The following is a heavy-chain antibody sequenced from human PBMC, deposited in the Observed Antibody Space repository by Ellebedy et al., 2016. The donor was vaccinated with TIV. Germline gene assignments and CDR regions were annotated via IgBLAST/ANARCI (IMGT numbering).Heavy chain of an antibody. Sequence: AASVKVSCKASGYTFTSYDINWVRQATGQGLEWMGWMNPNSGNTGYAQKLQGRVTMTRDTSTSTVYMELSSLRSEDTAVYYCARELPYSIPFDYWGQGTLVTVSS. CDR1: GYTFTSYD. J-gene: IGHJ4*02. D-gene: IGHD1-7*01. CDR2: MNPNSGNT. V-gene: IGHV1-8*01. CDR3: ARELPYSIPFDY.